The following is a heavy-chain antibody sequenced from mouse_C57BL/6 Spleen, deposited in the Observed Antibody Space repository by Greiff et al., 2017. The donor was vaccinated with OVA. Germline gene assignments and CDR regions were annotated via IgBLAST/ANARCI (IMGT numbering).Heavy chain of an antibody. CDR3: ASPPYYSNYDYAMDD. CDR2: INPSSGYT. D-gene: IGHD2-5*01. J-gene: IGHJ4*01. V-gene: IGHV1-4*01. CDR1: GYTFTSYT. Sequence: VQLQQSGAELARPGASVKMSCKASGYTFTSYTMHWVKQRPGQGLAWIGYINPSSGYTKYNQKFKDKATLTADKSSSTAYMQLSSLTSEDSAVYYCASPPYYSNYDYAMDDWGQGTSVTVSS.